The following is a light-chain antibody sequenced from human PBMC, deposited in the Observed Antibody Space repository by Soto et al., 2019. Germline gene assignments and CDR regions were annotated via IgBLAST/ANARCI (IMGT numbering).Light chain of an antibody. CDR2: GAS. Sequence: EIVLTQSPGTLSLSPGERATLSCRASQSVSSSYLAWYQQKPGQAPRLLIYGASSRATGIPDRFSGSGSGTEFTLTISSLQSEDFAVFYCQQYNQWPITFGQGHDWRL. V-gene: IGKV3-20*01. CDR1: QSVSSSY. J-gene: IGKJ5*01. CDR3: QQYNQWPIT.